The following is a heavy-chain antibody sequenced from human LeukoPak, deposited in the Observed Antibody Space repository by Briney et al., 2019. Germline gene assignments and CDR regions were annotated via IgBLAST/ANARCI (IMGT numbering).Heavy chain of an antibody. CDR2: IYYSGTS. CDR3: ATDSTSWPNY. D-gene: IGHD2-2*01. J-gene: IGHJ4*02. V-gene: IGHV4-39*01. CDR1: GGSISSSSYH. Sequence: PSETLSLTCTVSGGSISSSSYHWTWVRQPPGKGLEWIGSIYYSGTSYYNPSLKSRVTISVDTSKNQFSLRLNSVTAADTAVYYCATDSTSWPNYSGQGTLVTVSS.